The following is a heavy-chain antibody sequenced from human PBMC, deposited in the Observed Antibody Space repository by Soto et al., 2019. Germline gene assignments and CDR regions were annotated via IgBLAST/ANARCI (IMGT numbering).Heavy chain of an antibody. V-gene: IGHV4-30-4*01. J-gene: IGHJ6*02. CDR3: ARASPVVTDV. Sequence: SETLCLTCTVSGGSIGGGDGYWSWIRQPPGKGLEWIGYIYYSGSTYYNPSLKSRVTISVDTSKNQFSLKLSSVTAADTAVYYCARASPVVTDVWGQGTTVTSP. CDR2: IYYSGST. D-gene: IGHD5-18*01. CDR1: GGSIGGGDGY.